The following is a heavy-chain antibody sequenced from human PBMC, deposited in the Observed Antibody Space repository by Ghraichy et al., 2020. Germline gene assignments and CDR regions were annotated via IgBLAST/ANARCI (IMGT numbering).Heavy chain of an antibody. CDR2: TYYRSKWYN. CDR3: ARAGGARALVVTATLDY. CDR1: GDSVSSNSAA. J-gene: IGHJ4*02. D-gene: IGHD2-21*02. V-gene: IGHV6-1*01. Sequence: SQTLSLTCAISGDSVSSNSAAWNWIRQSPSRGLEWLGRTYYRSKWYNDYAVSVKSRITINPDTSKNQFSLQLNSVTPEDTAVYYCARAGGARALVVTATLDYWGQGTLVTVSS.